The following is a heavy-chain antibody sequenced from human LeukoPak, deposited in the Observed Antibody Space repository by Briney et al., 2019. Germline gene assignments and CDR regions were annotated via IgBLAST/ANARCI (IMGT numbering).Heavy chain of an antibody. CDR3: ARDSPGYFDD. Sequence: SETLSLTCTVSGGSISNYYWTWIRQPAGKGLEWIGRIYSSGSTDYNPSLKSRLTMSVDTSKNQFSLKLSSVTAADTAVYYCARDSPGYFDDWGQGTLVTVCS. J-gene: IGHJ4*02. CDR2: IYSSGST. V-gene: IGHV4-4*07. CDR1: GGSISNYY.